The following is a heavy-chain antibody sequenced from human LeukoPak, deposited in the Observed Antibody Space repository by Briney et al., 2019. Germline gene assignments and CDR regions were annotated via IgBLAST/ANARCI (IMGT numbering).Heavy chain of an antibody. J-gene: IGHJ4*02. CDR3: AKQSYARSLGE. D-gene: IGHD3-10*02. V-gene: IGHV3-23*01. CDR1: GFPFSDFS. Sequence: GGSLRLSCATSGFPFSDFSMTWVRQAPGKGLEWISTTNSGGTTTYYAESVKGRFTISRDNFKNALYLQMRSLRVEDTAIYYCAKQSYARSLGEGGPGTLVTASS. CDR2: TNSGGTTT.